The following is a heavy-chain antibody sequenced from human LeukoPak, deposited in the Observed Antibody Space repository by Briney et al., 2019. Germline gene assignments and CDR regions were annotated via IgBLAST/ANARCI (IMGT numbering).Heavy chain of an antibody. CDR1: GFTFTNAW. V-gene: IGHV3-74*01. CDR3: ARGPPGFYGTDV. D-gene: IGHD1-14*01. J-gene: IGHJ6*02. Sequence: GGSLRLSCAASGFTFTNAWMHWVRQAPGKGLVWVSRLNEDGSRTIYADSVKGRFTISRDNAKNTVYLQMNSLRDEDTAVYFCARGPPGFYGTDVWGQGTAVTVSS. CDR2: LNEDGSRT.